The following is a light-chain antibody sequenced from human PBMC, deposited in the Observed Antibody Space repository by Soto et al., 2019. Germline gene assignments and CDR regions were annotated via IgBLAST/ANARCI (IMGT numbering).Light chain of an antibody. CDR1: QGISNS. CDR2: AAS. Sequence: DIKMTQYPSSLSASVGDRVTITCRASQGISNSLAWYQQNAGKSPKLLIYAASNLQSGVPSRFSGSGSGTDFSLPISSQQPEDVATYYCQTYNSARVTFGGGTKVEIK. J-gene: IGKJ4*01. CDR3: QTYNSARVT. V-gene: IGKV1-27*01.